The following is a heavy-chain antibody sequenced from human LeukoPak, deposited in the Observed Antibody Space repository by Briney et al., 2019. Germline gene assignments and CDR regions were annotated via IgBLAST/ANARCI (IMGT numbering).Heavy chain of an antibody. V-gene: IGHV3-30*18. J-gene: IGHJ4*02. CDR2: ISYDGCNK. CDR3: AKDLRTTYYYDSSGL. D-gene: IGHD3-22*01. CDR1: GFTFSSYG. Sequence: GGSLRLSCAASGFTFSSYGKHGVRQAPVKGLEWVAVISYDGCNKYYADSVKSRFTISRDNSKNTLYLQMNSLRAEDTAVYYCAKDLRTTYYYDSSGLWGQGTLVTVSS.